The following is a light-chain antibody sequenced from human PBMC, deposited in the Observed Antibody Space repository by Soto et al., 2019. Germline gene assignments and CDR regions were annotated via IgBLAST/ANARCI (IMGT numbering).Light chain of an antibody. CDR1: SSDVGGYNY. CDR2: EVS. J-gene: IGLJ1*01. V-gene: IGLV2-14*01. Sequence: QSALTQPPSASGSPGQSVTISCTGTSSDVGGYNYVSWYQQHPGEAPKLIIYEVSNRPSGVSHRFSGSKSGNTASLTISGLQAEDEADYYCSSYTTSSTRVFGPGTKVTVL. CDR3: SSYTTSSTRV.